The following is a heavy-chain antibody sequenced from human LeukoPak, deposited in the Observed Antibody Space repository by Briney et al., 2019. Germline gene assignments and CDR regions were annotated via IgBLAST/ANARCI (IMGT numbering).Heavy chain of an antibody. Sequence: SETLSLTCTVSGGSIRSWNDYWGWIRQPPGKGLEYIGSIYYTGTTYYKSSLKSRVTISVDTSKNQFSLKLNSVTAADTAVYYCARDHGYANWFDPWGQGTLVTVSS. D-gene: IGHD5-18*01. CDR2: IYYTGTT. CDR3: ARDHGYANWFDP. CDR1: GGSIRSWNDY. V-gene: IGHV4-39*07. J-gene: IGHJ5*02.